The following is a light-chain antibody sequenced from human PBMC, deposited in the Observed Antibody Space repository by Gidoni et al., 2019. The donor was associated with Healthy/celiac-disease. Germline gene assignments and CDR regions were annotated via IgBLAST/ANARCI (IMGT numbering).Light chain of an antibody. CDR3: QQLNSYPRT. CDR1: QGISSY. J-gene: IGKJ1*01. CDR2: AAS. Sequence: DIQLTQSPSFLSASVGDRVTITCRASQGISSYLAWYQQKPGKAPKLLIYAASTLQSGVPSRFSGSGSGTEFTLTSSSLQPEDFATYYYQQLNSYPRTFGQGTKVEIK. V-gene: IGKV1-9*01.